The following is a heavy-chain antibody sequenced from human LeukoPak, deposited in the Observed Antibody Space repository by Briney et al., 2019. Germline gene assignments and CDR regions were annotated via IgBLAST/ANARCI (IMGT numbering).Heavy chain of an antibody. D-gene: IGHD3-10*01. V-gene: IGHV1-8*01. Sequence: ASVKVSCKASGYTFTSYNINWVRQATGQGLEWMGWMNPNSGDTGYVQKFQGRVTMTRNTSISTTYMELSSLRSEDTAVYYCARGHIWFGELFSNWFDYWGQGTLVTDSS. J-gene: IGHJ4*02. CDR2: MNPNSGDT. CDR1: GYTFTSYN. CDR3: ARGHIWFGELFSNWFDY.